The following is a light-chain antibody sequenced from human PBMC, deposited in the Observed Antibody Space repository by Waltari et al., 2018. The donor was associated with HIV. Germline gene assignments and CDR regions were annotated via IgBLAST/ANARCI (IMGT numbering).Light chain of an antibody. J-gene: IGLJ3*02. Sequence: QSALTQPASVSGSPGQSITISCTGTSSDVGSYNLVSWYKQHPGKAPKLMIYEVIKRPSGVSNRFSGSKSGSTASLTISGLRAEDEADYYCCSFAGSSTWVFGGGTKLTVL. CDR3: CSFAGSSTWV. CDR1: SSDVGSYNL. V-gene: IGLV2-23*02. CDR2: EVI.